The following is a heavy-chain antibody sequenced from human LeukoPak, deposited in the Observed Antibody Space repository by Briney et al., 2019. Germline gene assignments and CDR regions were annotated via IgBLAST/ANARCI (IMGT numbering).Heavy chain of an antibody. CDR1: GFTFSSYA. CDR3: AKDVSTTVTLYYFDY. J-gene: IGHJ4*02. V-gene: IGHV3-23*01. Sequence: PGGSLRLSCAASGFTFSSYAMSWVRQAPGKGLEWVSTISGSGGSTYYADSVKGRFTISRDNSKNTLYLQMNSLRAEDTAVYYCAKDVSTTVTLYYFDYWGQGTLSPSPQ. CDR2: ISGSGGST. D-gene: IGHD4-17*01.